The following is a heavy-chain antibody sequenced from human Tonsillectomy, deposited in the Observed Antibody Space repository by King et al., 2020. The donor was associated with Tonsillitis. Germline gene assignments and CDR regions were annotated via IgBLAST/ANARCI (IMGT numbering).Heavy chain of an antibody. Sequence: GQLVQSGAEVKKPGSSVKVSCKASGGTFSSYAISWVRQAPGQGLEWMGGIIPFFGIAHYSQKFQDRVTITADESTTTADLDLSSLRSDDTAVFYCARSERGLEYNWNFPFDYWGQGTLVTVSS. D-gene: IGHD1-7*01. J-gene: IGHJ4*02. V-gene: IGHV1-69*01. CDR2: IIPFFGIA. CDR3: ARSERGLEYNWNFPFDY. CDR1: GGTFSSYA.